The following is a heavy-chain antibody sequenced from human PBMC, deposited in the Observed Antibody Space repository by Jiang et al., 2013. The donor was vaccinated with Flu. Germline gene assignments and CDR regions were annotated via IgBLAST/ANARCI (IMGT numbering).Heavy chain of an antibody. CDR3: ARDWMVVRAGLQTENAFDI. J-gene: IGHJ3*02. CDR2: ISSSSSYI. Sequence: SSISSSSSYIYYADSVKGRFTISRDNAKNSLYLQMNSLRAEDTAVYYCARDWMVVRAGLQTENAFDIWGQGTMVTVSS. V-gene: IGHV3-21*01. D-gene: IGHD3-22*01.